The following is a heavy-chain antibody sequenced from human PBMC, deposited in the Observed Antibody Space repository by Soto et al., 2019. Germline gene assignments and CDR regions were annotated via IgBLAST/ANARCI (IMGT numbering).Heavy chain of an antibody. Sequence: QVQLQESGPGLVKPSQTLSLTCTVSGGSISSGVYYWSWIRQHPGKGLEWIGDIYYSGSTYYSPSLKSRVTLSVDTSKNQFSLRLSSVTAADTAVYYCARALTGYSVSNWFDPWGQGTLVTVSA. CDR2: IYYSGST. CDR1: GGSISSGVYY. V-gene: IGHV4-31*03. J-gene: IGHJ5*02. CDR3: ARALTGYSVSNWFDP. D-gene: IGHD2-15*01.